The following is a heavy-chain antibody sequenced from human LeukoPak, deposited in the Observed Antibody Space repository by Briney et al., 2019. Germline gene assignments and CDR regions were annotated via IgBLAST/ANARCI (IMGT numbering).Heavy chain of an antibody. D-gene: IGHD1-7*01. V-gene: IGHV3-7*01. CDR3: AGNRYNWSYAY. CDR1: GFTFSSYW. Sequence: GGSLRLSCAASGFTFSSYWMSWVRQAPGKGLEWVANIKQDGSEKYYVDSVKGRFTVSRDNARNSLYLQMNSLRAEDTAVYFCAGNRYNWSYAYWGQGTLVTVSS. J-gene: IGHJ4*02. CDR2: IKQDGSEK.